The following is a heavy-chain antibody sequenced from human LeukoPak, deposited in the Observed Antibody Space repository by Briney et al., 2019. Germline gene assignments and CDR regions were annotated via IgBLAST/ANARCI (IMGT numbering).Heavy chain of an antibody. Sequence: GGSLRLSCAASGFTFSSYAMSWVRQSPGKGLEWVSAISGGGGSTYYADSVKGRFTISRDNSKNTLYLQMNSLRAEDTAVYYCAKFYDISSGYFDCWGQGTLVTVSS. D-gene: IGHD3-9*01. J-gene: IGHJ4*02. V-gene: IGHV3-23*01. CDR2: ISGGGGST. CDR1: GFTFSSYA. CDR3: AKFYDISSGYFDC.